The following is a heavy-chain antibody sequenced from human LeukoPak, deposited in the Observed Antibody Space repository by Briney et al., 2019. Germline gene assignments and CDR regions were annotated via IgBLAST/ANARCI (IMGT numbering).Heavy chain of an antibody. J-gene: IGHJ6*03. CDR1: GYTFTSYY. CDR2: INPSGSST. D-gene: IGHD2-2*02. Sequence: ASVKVSCKASGYTFTSYYMHWVRQAPGQGLEWMGIINPSGSSTSYAQKFQGRVTMTRDMSTSTVYMELSSLRSEDTAVYYCARDRVGYCSSTSCYTAWGYYYYYMDVWGKGTTVTVSS. CDR3: ARDRVGYCSSTSCYTAWGYYYYYMDV. V-gene: IGHV1-46*01.